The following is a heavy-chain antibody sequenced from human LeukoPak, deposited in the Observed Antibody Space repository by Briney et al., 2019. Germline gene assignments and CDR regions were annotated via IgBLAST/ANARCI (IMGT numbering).Heavy chain of an antibody. Sequence: GGSLRLSCAASGFTFSSYDMSWVRQAPGKGLEWVAVISYDGSNKYYADSVKGRFTISRDNSKNTLYLQMNSLRAEDTAVYYCAREMYYDFWSGREGFFDYWGQGTLVTVSS. J-gene: IGHJ4*02. CDR2: ISYDGSNK. CDR3: AREMYYDFWSGREGFFDY. D-gene: IGHD3-3*01. CDR1: GFTFSSYD. V-gene: IGHV3-30*03.